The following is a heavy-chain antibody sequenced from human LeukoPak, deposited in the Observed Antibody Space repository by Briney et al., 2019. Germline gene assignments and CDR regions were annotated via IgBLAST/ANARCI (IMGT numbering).Heavy chain of an antibody. Sequence: PGGSLRLSCAASGFTFYDYARHWVRQAPGKGLEWVSGISWNSGSIGYADSVKGRFTISRDNAKNSLYLQMNSLRAEDTALYYCAKDRLYGSSYDLDYWGQGTLVTVSS. CDR2: ISWNSGSI. D-gene: IGHD6-13*01. CDR1: GFTFYDYA. CDR3: AKDRLYGSSYDLDY. V-gene: IGHV3-9*01. J-gene: IGHJ4*02.